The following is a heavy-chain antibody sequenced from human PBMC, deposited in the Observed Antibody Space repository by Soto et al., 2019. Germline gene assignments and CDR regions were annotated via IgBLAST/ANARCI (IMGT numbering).Heavy chain of an antibody. D-gene: IGHD5-18*01. V-gene: IGHV3-53*01. CDR2: IYSGGST. CDR3: GRGERIQLWSYYFDY. Sequence: GGSLRLSCAASGFTVSSNYMSWVRQAPGKGLEWVSVIYSGGSTYYADSVKGRFTISRDNSKNTLYLQMNSLRAEDTAVYYCGRGERIQLWSYYFDYWGQGTLVTVSS. CDR1: GFTVSSNY. J-gene: IGHJ4*02.